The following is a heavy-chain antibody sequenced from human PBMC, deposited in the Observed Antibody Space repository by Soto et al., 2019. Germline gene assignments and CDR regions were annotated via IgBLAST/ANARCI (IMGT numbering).Heavy chain of an antibody. CDR1: GGTFSSYA. CDR3: ARGYTAMAPFDY. CDR2: IIPIFGTA. D-gene: IGHD5-18*01. J-gene: IGHJ4*02. V-gene: IGHV1-69*06. Sequence: GASVKVSCKASGGTFSSYAISWVRQAPGQGLEWMGGIIPIFGTANYAQKFQGRVTITADKSTSTAYMELSSLRSEDTAVYYCARGYTAMAPFDYWGQGTLVTVSS.